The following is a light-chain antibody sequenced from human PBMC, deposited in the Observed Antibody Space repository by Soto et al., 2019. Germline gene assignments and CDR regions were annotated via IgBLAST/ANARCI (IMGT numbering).Light chain of an antibody. CDR3: QVWDSSSDHPYV. Sequence: SYELTQPPSVSVVPGKTARITCGGNNIGTKSVHWYQQNPGQAPVLVIYYDNDRPSGIPERFSGSNSGNTATLTISRVEAGDEADYYCQVWDSSSDHPYVFGTGTKVTVL. CDR2: YDN. CDR1: NIGTKS. J-gene: IGLJ1*01. V-gene: IGLV3-21*04.